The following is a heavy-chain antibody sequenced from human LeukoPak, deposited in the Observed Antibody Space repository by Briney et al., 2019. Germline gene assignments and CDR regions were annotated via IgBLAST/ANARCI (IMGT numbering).Heavy chain of an antibody. V-gene: IGHV3-13*01. CDR1: GFTLSSYD. CDR2: ISAAGNT. CDR3: AREVRGSGFTYFDY. Sequence: GGSLRLSCTASGFTLSSYDMHWVHQATGEGLEWVSAISAAGNTYYPGSVKGRFTISREDAKNSLYLQMNSLRAGDTAVYYCAREVRGSGFTYFDYWGQGTLVTVSS. D-gene: IGHD3-22*01. J-gene: IGHJ4*02.